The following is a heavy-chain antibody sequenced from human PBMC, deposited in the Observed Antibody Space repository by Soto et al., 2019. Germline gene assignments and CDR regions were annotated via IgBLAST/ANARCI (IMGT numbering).Heavy chain of an antibody. CDR2: IRSKAYGGTT. J-gene: IGHJ6*02. CDR1: GFTFGDYA. V-gene: IGHV3-49*04. D-gene: IGHD2-2*03. Sequence: PGGSLRLSCTASGFTFGDYAMSWVRQAPGKGLEWVGFIRSKAYGGTTEYAASVKGRFTISRDDSKSIAYLQMNSLKTEDTAVYYCTRDGYCSSTSCYRPHYYYYGMDVWGQGTTVTVSS. CDR3: TRDGYCSSTSCYRPHYYYYGMDV.